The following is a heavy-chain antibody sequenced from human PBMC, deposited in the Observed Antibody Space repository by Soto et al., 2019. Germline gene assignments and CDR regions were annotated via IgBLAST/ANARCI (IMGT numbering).Heavy chain of an antibody. CDR3: GRDLYQSVFYYGMDV. V-gene: IGHV1-18*01. CDR2: ISTYNGNT. Sequence: QVQVMQSGAEVKKPGASAKVSCKASGYTFTSYGISWVRQAPGQGLEWMGWISTYNGNTNYAQKLQGRVTMTTDTSTSTAYMELRSLRSDDTAVYYCGRDLYQSVFYYGMDVWGQGTTVTVSS. J-gene: IGHJ6*02. CDR1: GYTFTSYG. D-gene: IGHD2-2*01.